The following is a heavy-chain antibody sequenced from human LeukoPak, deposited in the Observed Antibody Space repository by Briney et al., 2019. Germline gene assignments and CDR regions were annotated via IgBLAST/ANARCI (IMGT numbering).Heavy chain of an antibody. CDR3: ARVGDRLRFLEWLPGDYYYGMDV. CDR2: IKQDGSEK. D-gene: IGHD3-3*01. J-gene: IGHJ6*02. CDR1: GFTFSSYW. Sequence: QSGGSLRLSCAASGFTFSSYWMSWVRQAPGKGLEWVANIKQDGSEKYYVDSVKGRFTISRDNAKNSLYLQMNSLRAEDTAVYYCARVGDRLRFLEWLPGDYYYGMDVWGQGTTVTASS. V-gene: IGHV3-7*03.